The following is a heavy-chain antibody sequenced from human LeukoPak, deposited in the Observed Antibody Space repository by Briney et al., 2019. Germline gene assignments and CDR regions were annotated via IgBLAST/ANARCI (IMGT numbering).Heavy chain of an antibody. V-gene: IGHV3-11*01. CDR3: AIRAPTSRSGYPFDP. Sequence: GGSLRLSCAASGFTFSDYYMSWIRQVPGKGLEWVSYISSSGSTIYYADSVKGRFTISRDNAKNSLYLQMNSLRAEDTAVYYCAIRAPTSRSGYPFDPWGQGTLVTVSS. CDR2: ISSSGSTI. J-gene: IGHJ5*02. D-gene: IGHD3-3*01. CDR1: GFTFSDYY.